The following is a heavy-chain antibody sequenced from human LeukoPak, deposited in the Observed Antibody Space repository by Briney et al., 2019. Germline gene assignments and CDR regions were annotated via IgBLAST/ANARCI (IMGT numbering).Heavy chain of an antibody. CDR3: ARDRSDYYDSSGYYRGELDY. CDR2: ISSSSSYI. D-gene: IGHD3-22*01. V-gene: IGHV3-21*01. Sequence: PGGSLRLSCAASGFTFSSYSMNWVRQAPGKGLERVSSISSSSSYIFYADSAKGRFTISRDNAKNSLYLQMNSLRAEDTAVYYCARDRSDYYDSSGYYRGELDYWGQGTLVTVSS. J-gene: IGHJ4*02. CDR1: GFTFSSYS.